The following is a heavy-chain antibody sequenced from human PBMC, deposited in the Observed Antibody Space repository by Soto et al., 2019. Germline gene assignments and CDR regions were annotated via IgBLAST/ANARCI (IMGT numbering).Heavy chain of an antibody. CDR1: GFTSSSYA. J-gene: IGHJ5*02. D-gene: IGHD6-6*01. Sequence: QVQLVESGGGVVQPGRSLRLSCAASGFTSSSYAMHWVRQAPGKGLEWVAVISYDGSNKYYADSVKGRFTISRDNSKNTLYLQMNSLRAEDTAVYYCARDEEYSSSSWFDPWGQGTLVTVSS. CDR2: ISYDGSNK. CDR3: ARDEEYSSSSWFDP. V-gene: IGHV3-30-3*01.